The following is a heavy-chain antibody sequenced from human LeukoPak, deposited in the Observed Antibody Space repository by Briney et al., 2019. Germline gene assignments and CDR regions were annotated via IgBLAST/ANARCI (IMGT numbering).Heavy chain of an antibody. CDR2: IYTSGST. Sequence: NPLETLSLTCTVSGGSISSGSYYWSWIRQPAGKGLEWIGRIYTSGSTNYNPSLKSRVTISVDTSKNQFSLKLSSVTAADTAVYYCARLSRDGYNPNFWRKFDYWGQGTLVTVSS. CDR3: ARLSRDGYNPNFWRKFDY. CDR1: GGSISSGSYY. J-gene: IGHJ4*02. V-gene: IGHV4-61*02. D-gene: IGHD5-24*01.